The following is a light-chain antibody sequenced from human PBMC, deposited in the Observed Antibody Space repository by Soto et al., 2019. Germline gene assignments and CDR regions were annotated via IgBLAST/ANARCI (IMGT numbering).Light chain of an antibody. CDR2: TAS. CDR1: QGISGY. J-gene: IGKJ4*01. Sequence: DIQLTQSPSFLSASVGDRVTITCRASQGISGYLAWYQQKPGKAPELLIYTASTLQSGVPLRFSGRGSGTEFTLTISGLQPEDCATCYCQQLNSCPYTFGGGTEVEIK. V-gene: IGKV1-9*01. CDR3: QQLNSCPYT.